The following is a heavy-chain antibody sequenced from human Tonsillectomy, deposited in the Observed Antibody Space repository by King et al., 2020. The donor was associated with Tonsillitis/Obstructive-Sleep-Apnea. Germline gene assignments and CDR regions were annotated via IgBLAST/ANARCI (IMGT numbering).Heavy chain of an antibody. D-gene: IGHD3-9*01. V-gene: IGHV3-53*01. Sequence: VQLVESGGGLIQPGGSLRLSCAASGFTVSSNYMSWVRQAPGKGLEWVSVIYSGGSTYYADSVKGRFTISRDNSKNTLYLQMNSLRAEDTAVYYCASRYFDWLFKPFDYWGQGTLVTVSS. J-gene: IGHJ4*02. CDR3: ASRYFDWLFKPFDY. CDR2: IYSGGST. CDR1: GFTVSSNY.